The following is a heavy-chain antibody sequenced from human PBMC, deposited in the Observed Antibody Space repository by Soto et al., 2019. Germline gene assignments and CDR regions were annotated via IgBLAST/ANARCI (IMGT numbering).Heavy chain of an antibody. J-gene: IGHJ6*02. D-gene: IGHD2-8*01. V-gene: IGHV4-39*01. CDR1: GYSITTNGYY. CDR2: VYSTGST. CDR3: ARSHYTYGLLIDI. Sequence: SETLSLTCSFSGYSITTNGYYWGWIRQPPGKGLQWIGNVYSTGSTFSHPSLTSRVFISVDTSKNKFSLRLTSVTAADTAVYYCARSHYTYGLLIDIWGQGITVTVSS.